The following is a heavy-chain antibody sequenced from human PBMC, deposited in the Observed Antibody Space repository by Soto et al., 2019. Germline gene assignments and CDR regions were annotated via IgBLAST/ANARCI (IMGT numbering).Heavy chain of an antibody. Sequence: PGGSLRLSCQASGLNFRMYEMPWVRKAPGKGPEWVSYISSSGLTTYYADFAEGRFTISRDNAKDSLYLHLNSLRVGDTAVYYCARYGTRGDWWGLGTQVTVSS. V-gene: IGHV3-48*03. CDR1: GLNFRMYE. D-gene: IGHD3-10*01. CDR2: ISSSGLTT. J-gene: IGHJ5*01. CDR3: ARYGTRGDW.